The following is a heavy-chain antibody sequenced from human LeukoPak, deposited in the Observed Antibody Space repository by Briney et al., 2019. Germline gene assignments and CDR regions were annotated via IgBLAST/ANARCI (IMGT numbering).Heavy chain of an antibody. Sequence: GGSLRLSCAASGFTFSSYWMSWVRQAPGKWREWVANIKQDGSEKYYVDSVKGRFTISRDNDKNSLYLQMNSLRAEDTAVYYCARAIDYYGSGSYYYYFDYWGQGTLVTVSS. CDR2: IKQDGSEK. J-gene: IGHJ4*02. CDR1: GFTFSSYW. D-gene: IGHD3-10*01. V-gene: IGHV3-7*01. CDR3: ARAIDYYGSGSYYYYFDY.